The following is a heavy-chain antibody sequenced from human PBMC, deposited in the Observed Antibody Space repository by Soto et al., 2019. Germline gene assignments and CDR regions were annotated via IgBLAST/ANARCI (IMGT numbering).Heavy chain of an antibody. CDR3: ARGPAAAGTPRFAY. D-gene: IGHD6-13*01. CDR1: GGSFSGYY. J-gene: IGHJ4*02. Sequence: QVQLQQWGAGLLKPSETLSLTCAVYGGSFSGYYWSWIRQPPGKGLEWIGEINHSGSTNYNPSLKSRVTISVDTSKNQFSLKLSSVTAADTAVYYCARGPAAAGTPRFAYWGQGTLVTVSS. V-gene: IGHV4-34*01. CDR2: INHSGST.